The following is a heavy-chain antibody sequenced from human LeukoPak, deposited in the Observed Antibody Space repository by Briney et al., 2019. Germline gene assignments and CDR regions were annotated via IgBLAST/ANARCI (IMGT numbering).Heavy chain of an antibody. Sequence: SETLSLTCAVYGGSFSGYYWSWIRQPPGKGLEWIGEINHSGSTNYNPSLKSRVTISVDTSRNQFSLKLSSVTAADTAVYYCARAPRTTWGSGSYRSRSAKISGGWFDPWGQGTLVTVSS. CDR1: GGSFSGYY. V-gene: IGHV4-34*01. CDR3: ARAPRTTWGSGSYRSRSAKISGGWFDP. CDR2: INHSGST. D-gene: IGHD3-10*01. J-gene: IGHJ5*02.